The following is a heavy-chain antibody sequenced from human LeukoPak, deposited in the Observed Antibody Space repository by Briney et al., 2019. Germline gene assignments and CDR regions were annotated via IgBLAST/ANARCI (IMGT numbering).Heavy chain of an antibody. D-gene: IGHD3-10*01. J-gene: IGHJ5*02. CDR2: IWDDGNNK. V-gene: IGHV3-33*01. CDR1: GFSFSNHG. CDR3: ARDSYQDYYGRFDP. Sequence: GGSLRLSCAASGFSFSNHGMHWVRQAPGKRLEWVAVIWDDGNNKRYANSVNGRFTISRDNSENTLYLQMNGLTAEDTAMYYCARDSYQDYYGRFDPWGQGTLVTVSS.